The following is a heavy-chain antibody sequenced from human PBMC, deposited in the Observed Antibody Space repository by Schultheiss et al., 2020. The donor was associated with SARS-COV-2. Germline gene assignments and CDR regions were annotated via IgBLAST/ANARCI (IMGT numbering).Heavy chain of an antibody. CDR2: IYYSGST. V-gene: IGHV4-39*07. Sequence: SETLSLTCTVSGGSISSSSYYWGWIRQPPGKGLEWIGSIYYSGSTNYNPSLKSRVTISVDTSKNQFSLKLSSVTAADTAVYYCARSTGGSYAYFDYWGQGTLVTVSS. CDR1: GGSISSSSYY. J-gene: IGHJ4*02. CDR3: ARSTGGSYAYFDY. D-gene: IGHD1-26*01.